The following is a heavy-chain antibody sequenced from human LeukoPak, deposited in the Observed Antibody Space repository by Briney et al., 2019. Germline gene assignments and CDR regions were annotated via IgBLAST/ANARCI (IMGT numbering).Heavy chain of an antibody. CDR2: INPNSGGT. CDR3: AREMTTVTYYFDY. V-gene: IGHV1-2*02. J-gene: IGHJ4*02. Sequence: ASVKVSCKASGYTFTGYYMHWVRQAPGQGLEWMGWINPNSGGTNYAQKFQGGVTMTRDTSISTAYMELSRLRSDDTAVYYCAREMTTVTYYFDYWGQGTLVTVSS. D-gene: IGHD4-17*01. CDR1: GYTFTGYY.